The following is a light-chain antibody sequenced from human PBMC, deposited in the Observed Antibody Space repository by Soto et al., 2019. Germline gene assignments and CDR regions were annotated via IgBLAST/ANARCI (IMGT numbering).Light chain of an antibody. CDR2: EVS. Sequence: QSVLTQPASVSGSPGQSITISCTGTSSDVGGYNYVSWYQQHPGKAPKFLIYEVSNRPSGVSNRFSGSKSGNTASLTISGLQAEDEPDYYCSSYTSTNTWVFGGGTKLTVL. CDR3: SSYTSTNTWV. CDR1: SSDVGGYNY. V-gene: IGLV2-14*01. J-gene: IGLJ3*02.